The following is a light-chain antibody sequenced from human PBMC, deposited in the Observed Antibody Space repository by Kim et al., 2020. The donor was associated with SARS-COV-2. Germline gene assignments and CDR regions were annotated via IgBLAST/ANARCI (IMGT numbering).Light chain of an antibody. CDR2: GAS. V-gene: IGKV3-15*01. J-gene: IGKJ2*01. CDR3: QHYNNWPPLYT. Sequence: EIVMTQSPGTLSVSPGERATLSCRASQSVSSNLAWYQQKSGQAPRLLIYGASTRATGIPARFSGSGSGIEFTLTISSLQSEDFAIYYCQHYNNWPPLYTFGQGTKLEIK. CDR1: QSVSSN.